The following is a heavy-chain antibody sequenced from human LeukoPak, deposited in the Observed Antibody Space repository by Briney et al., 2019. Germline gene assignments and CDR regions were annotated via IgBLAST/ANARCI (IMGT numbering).Heavy chain of an antibody. V-gene: IGHV3-23*01. CDR2: ISGSGGST. CDR3: AKMHPDYYDSSGYYYVQDY. Sequence: GGSLRLSWSASGFTFSSYAMSWGRQAPGEGREWVSAISGSGGSTYYADSVQGRFTLSRDNSKNTLYLQMNSLRAEDTAVYYCAKMHPDYYDSSGYYYVQDYWGQGTLVPVSS. J-gene: IGHJ4*02. CDR1: GFTFSSYA. D-gene: IGHD3-22*01.